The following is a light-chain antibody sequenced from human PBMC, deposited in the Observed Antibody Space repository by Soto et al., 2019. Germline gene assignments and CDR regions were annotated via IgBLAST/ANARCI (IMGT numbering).Light chain of an antibody. CDR3: QAYDYSLTAFV. J-gene: IGLJ3*02. V-gene: IGLV1-40*01. Sequence: VVTQPPSVSGAPGQRVTISCTGNNSNLGAGYDVHWYQQLPGAAPKLVIFGNRNRPSGVPERFSGSKSGTSASLAITGLQAEDEADYYCQAYDYSLTAFVFGGGTKVTVL. CDR2: GNR. CDR1: NSNLGAGYD.